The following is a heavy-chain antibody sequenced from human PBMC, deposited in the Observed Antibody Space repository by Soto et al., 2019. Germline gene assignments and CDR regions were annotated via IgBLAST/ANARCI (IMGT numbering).Heavy chain of an antibody. J-gene: IGHJ4*02. CDR3: VRSRHLGRDSDY. V-gene: IGHV4-4*02. CDR1: GGSISSSNS. CDR2: IYHSGST. Sequence: PSQTLSLTCAFSGGSISSSNSWSWVRQPPGKGLEWIGEIYHSGSTNYNPSLKSRVTISVDKSKNQFSLKLSSVTAADTAVYYCVRSRHLGRDSDYWGQGTRVTVSS.